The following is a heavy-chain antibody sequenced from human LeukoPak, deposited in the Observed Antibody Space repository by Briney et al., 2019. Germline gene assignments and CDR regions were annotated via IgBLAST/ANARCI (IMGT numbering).Heavy chain of an antibody. J-gene: IGHJ4*02. CDR1: GFTFSTYW. D-gene: IGHD3-16*01. V-gene: IGHV3-7*05. CDR3: ARWGGAYDY. CDR2: IKQDASAK. Sequence: PGGSLRLSCAVSGFTFSTYWMSWVRQAPGKGLEWVASIKQDASAKHYVDSVKGRFTISRDNVKDSMYLEMNSLSTEDTAVYYCARWGGAYDYWGQGTLVTASS.